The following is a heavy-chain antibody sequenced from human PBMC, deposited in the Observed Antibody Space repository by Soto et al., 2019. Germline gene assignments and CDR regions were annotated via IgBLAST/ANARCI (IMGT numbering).Heavy chain of an antibody. Sequence: QLQLQESGPGLVKPSETLSLTCTVSGGSISSSSYYWGWIRQPPGKGLEWIGSIYYSGSTYYNPSLKSRVTISVDTSKNQFSLKLSSVTAADTAVYYCARRRMPELYYFDYWGQGTLVTVSS. CDR3: ARRRMPELYYFDY. V-gene: IGHV4-39*01. D-gene: IGHD1-26*01. CDR2: IYYSGST. J-gene: IGHJ4*02. CDR1: GGSISSSSYY.